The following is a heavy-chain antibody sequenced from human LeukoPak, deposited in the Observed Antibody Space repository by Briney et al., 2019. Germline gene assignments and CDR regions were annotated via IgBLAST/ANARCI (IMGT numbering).Heavy chain of an antibody. Sequence: PGGSLRLSCGASGFPFSSHRMDWVRQAPGKGLEWVSSISSGNDYIYYADSVMGRFTISRDNAKNSLFLQMDRLRAEDTAVYYCARSRGPPTHFDYWGQGTLVTLSS. D-gene: IGHD6-25*01. CDR1: GFPFSSHR. J-gene: IGHJ4*02. CDR2: ISSGNDYI. V-gene: IGHV3-21*01. CDR3: ARSRGPPTHFDY.